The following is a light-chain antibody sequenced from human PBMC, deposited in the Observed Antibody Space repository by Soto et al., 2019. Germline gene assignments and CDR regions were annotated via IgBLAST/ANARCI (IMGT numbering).Light chain of an antibody. Sequence: EIVLTQSPGTLSLSPGERATLSCRASQSVSSSYLAWYQQKPGQAPRLLIYGASSRATGIPDRFSGSGSGRDFTLTISRLDPEDFAVYYCQQYGSWTFGQGTKVEIK. J-gene: IGKJ1*01. V-gene: IGKV3-20*01. CDR1: QSVSSSY. CDR2: GAS. CDR3: QQYGSWT.